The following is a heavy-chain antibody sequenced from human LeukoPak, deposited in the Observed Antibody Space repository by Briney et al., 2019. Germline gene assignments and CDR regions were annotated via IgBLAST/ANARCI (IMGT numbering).Heavy chain of an antibody. CDR3: ARDRIAVAATETSFDY. V-gene: IGHV3-23*01. Sequence: PGGSLRLSCAASGFTFSNYAMSWVPQAPGKGLEGVSAISGSGGSTYYADSVKGRFTISSDNSKNSLYLQMNSLRAEDTAVYYCARDRIAVAATETSFDYWGEGTLVTVSS. D-gene: IGHD6-19*01. CDR2: ISGSGGST. J-gene: IGHJ4*02. CDR1: GFTFSNYA.